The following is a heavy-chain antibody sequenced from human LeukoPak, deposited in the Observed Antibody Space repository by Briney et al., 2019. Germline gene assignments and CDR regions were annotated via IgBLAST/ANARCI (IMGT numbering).Heavy chain of an antibody. CDR2: IKQDGSEK. J-gene: IGHJ4*02. Sequence: GGYLRLYCAASGFTFSSYWMSWVRQAPGKGLEWVANIKQDGSEKYYVDSVKGRFTISRDNAKNSLYLQMNSLRAEDTAVYYCARIGGSGWRKYYFDYWGQGTLVTVSS. D-gene: IGHD6-19*01. CDR1: GFTFSSYW. CDR3: ARIGGSGWRKYYFDY. V-gene: IGHV3-7*03.